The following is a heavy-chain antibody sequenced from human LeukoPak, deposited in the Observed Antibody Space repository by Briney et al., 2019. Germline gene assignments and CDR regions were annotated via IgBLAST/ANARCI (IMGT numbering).Heavy chain of an antibody. CDR3: ARDRYYYGSGSYPPFDY. J-gene: IGHJ4*02. D-gene: IGHD3-10*01. V-gene: IGHV1-18*01. CDR1: GYTFTSYG. Sequence: GASVKVSCKASGYTFTSYGISWVRQAPGQGLEWMGWISAYNGNTNYAQKLQGRVTMTTDTSTSTAYMELRSLRSDDTAVYYCARDRYYYGSGSYPPFDYWGQGTLVTVSS. CDR2: ISAYNGNT.